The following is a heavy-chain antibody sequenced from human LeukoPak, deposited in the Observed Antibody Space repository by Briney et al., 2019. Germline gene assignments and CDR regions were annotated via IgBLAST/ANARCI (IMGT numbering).Heavy chain of an antibody. D-gene: IGHD1-26*01. J-gene: IGHJ4*02. V-gene: IGHV3-21*01. CDR2: ISSSSSYI. CDR3: AKERRATGLEYFDY. CDR1: GFTFSSYS. Sequence: GGSLRLSCAASGFTFSSYSMNWVRQAPGKGPEWVSSISSSSSYIYYADSMKGRFTISRDNAKNSLYLQMNSLRAEDTAVYYCAKERRATGLEYFDYWGQGTLVTVSS.